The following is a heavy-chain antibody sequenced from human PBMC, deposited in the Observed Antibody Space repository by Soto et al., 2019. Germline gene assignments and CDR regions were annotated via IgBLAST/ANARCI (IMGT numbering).Heavy chain of an antibody. CDR1: SGSISSSNW. CDR3: ATLYSSGWSPGAFDI. V-gene: IGHV4-4*02. Sequence: QVQLQESGPGLVKPSGTLSLTCAVSSGSISSSNWWSWVRQPPGKGLEWIGEIYHSGSTNYNPSLKSRVTISVTKSKNQFSLKLSSVTAADTAVYYCATLYSSGWSPGAFDIWGQGTMVTVSS. D-gene: IGHD6-19*01. J-gene: IGHJ3*02. CDR2: IYHSGST.